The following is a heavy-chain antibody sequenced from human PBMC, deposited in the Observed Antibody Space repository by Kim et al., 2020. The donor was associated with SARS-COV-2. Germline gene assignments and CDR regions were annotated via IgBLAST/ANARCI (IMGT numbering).Heavy chain of an antibody. Sequence: ASVKVSCKASGYTFTGYYMHWVRQAPGQGLEWMGRINPNSGGTNYAQKFQGRVTMTRDTSISTAYMELSRLRSDDTVVYYCARAQNITFGGALLWDAFDIWGQGTMVTVSS. V-gene: IGHV1-2*05. CDR1: GYTFTGYY. CDR2: INPNSGGT. CDR3: ARAQNITFGGALLWDAFDI. J-gene: IGHJ3*02. D-gene: IGHD3-16*01.